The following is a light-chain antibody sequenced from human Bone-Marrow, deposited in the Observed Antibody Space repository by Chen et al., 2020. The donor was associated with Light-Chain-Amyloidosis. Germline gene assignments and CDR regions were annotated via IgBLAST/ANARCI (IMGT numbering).Light chain of an antibody. Sequence: QSALIQPPSVSGTPGQRVSISCSGSSSNIGSNTLNWYQQLPGSAPKVLIYSDDLRPSGVPDRLSGSKSGTSASLAISGLQSEDEADYYCSSWDDRLDGWVFGGGTKLAVL. CDR3: SSWDDRLDGWV. J-gene: IGLJ3*02. CDR2: SDD. CDR1: SSNIGSNT. V-gene: IGLV1-44*01.